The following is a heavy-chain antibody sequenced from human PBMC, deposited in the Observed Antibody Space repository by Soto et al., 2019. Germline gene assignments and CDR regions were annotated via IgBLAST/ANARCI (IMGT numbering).Heavy chain of an antibody. Sequence: SVKVSCKASGGTFSSYAISWVRQAPGQGLEWMGGIIPIFGTANYAQKFQGRVTITADESTSTAYMGLSSLRSEDTAVYYCATSEVPPYSNHYYYYGMDVWGQGTTVTSP. CDR1: GGTFSSYA. CDR3: ATSEVPPYSNHYYYYGMDV. V-gene: IGHV1-69*13. CDR2: IIPIFGTA. D-gene: IGHD4-4*01. J-gene: IGHJ6*02.